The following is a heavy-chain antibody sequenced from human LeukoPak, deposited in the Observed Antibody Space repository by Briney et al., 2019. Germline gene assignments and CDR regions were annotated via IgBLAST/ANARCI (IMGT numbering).Heavy chain of an antibody. J-gene: IGHJ4*02. CDR1: GFTFRSYA. V-gene: IGHV3-30-3*01. Sequence: GGSLRLSCAASGFTFRSYAMHWVRQAPGKGLEWAAVISYDGSNKYYADSVKGRFTISRDNSKNTLFLQMNSPRAEDTAVYYCVRDLYYRFDFWGQGTLVTVSS. D-gene: IGHD3-10*01. CDR2: ISYDGSNK. CDR3: VRDLYYRFDF.